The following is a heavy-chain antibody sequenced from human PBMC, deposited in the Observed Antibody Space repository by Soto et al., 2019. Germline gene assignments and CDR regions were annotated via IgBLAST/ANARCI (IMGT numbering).Heavy chain of an antibody. Sequence: EVQLLESGGGLVQPGGSLRLSCVVSGFTFSSYAMTWVRQPPGKGLEWVSSISGGGGTTYYADSVKGRFTISRDNSKNTLYLQMNSLRAEDTAIYYYAKPPDIVATTFYCDGLDVRGQGTAVTVSS. CDR1: GFTFSSYA. V-gene: IGHV3-23*01. CDR2: ISGGGGTT. CDR3: AKPPDIVATTFYCDGLDV. J-gene: IGHJ6*02. D-gene: IGHD5-12*01.